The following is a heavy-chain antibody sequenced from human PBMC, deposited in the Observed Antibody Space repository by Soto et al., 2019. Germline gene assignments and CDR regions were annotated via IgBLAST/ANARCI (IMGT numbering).Heavy chain of an antibody. D-gene: IGHD1-26*01. Sequence: SETLSLTCTVSGGSISSYYWSWIRQPPGKGLEWFGYISYSGITNYSPSLNSRVTISVDTSKNQFSLKLSSVTAAVTAVYYCARGTIEQWDYFDYWGQGTLVTVSS. CDR1: GGSISSYY. CDR2: ISYSGIT. J-gene: IGHJ4*02. V-gene: IGHV4-59*01. CDR3: ARGTIEQWDYFDY.